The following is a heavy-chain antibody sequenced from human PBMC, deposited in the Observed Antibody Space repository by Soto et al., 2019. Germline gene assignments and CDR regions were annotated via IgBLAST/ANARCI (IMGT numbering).Heavy chain of an antibody. CDR3: TRARDGDYEHYYYYGMDV. CDR1: GGSVSSGSYF. J-gene: IGHJ6*02. Sequence: SETLSLTCSVSGGSVSSGSYFWSWIRQPPGKGLEWIGYIYYSGSTKYNPSLKSRGTISVDTSKNQFSLKLSSVTAADTAVYYCTRARDGDYEHYYYYGMDVWGQGTTVTVSS. V-gene: IGHV4-61*01. D-gene: IGHD4-17*01. CDR2: IYYSGST.